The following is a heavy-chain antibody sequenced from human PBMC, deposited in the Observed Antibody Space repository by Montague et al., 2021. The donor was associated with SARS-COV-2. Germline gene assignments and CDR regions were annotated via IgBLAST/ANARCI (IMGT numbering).Heavy chain of an antibody. CDR2: IYWNGDK. J-gene: IGHJ4*02. CDR3: AHRGMIRGLIFDY. V-gene: IGHV2-5*01. Sequence: PALVIPTQTLTLTCTFSGFSLRSDDEGVAWIRQSPGQALEWLAVIYWNGDKRYSPSLQRRLTITKGTSENQVVLTMTNMDPVDTATYYCAHRGMIRGLIFDYWGQGTLVTVSS. CDR1: GFSLRSDDEG. D-gene: IGHD3-10*01.